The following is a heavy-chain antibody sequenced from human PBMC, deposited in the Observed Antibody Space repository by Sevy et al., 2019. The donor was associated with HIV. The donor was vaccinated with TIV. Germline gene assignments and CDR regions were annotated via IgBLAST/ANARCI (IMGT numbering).Heavy chain of an antibody. J-gene: IGHJ4*02. V-gene: IGHV3-23*01. CDR1: GFTFSSYA. Sequence: GGSLRLSCAASGFTFSSYAMSWVRQAPGKGLEWVSAISGSGGSTYYADSVKGRSTISRDNSKNTLYLQMNSLRAEDTAVYYCAKMYYDFWSGASGVFDYWGQGTLVTVSS. CDR3: AKMYYDFWSGASGVFDY. CDR2: ISGSGGST. D-gene: IGHD3-3*01.